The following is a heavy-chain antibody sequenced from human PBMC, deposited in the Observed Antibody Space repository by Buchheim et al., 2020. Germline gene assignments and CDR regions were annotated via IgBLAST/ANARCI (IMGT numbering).Heavy chain of an antibody. Sequence: QVQLVESGGGVVQPGRSLRLSCAASGFTFSSYDMHWVRQAPGKGLEWVAVISYDGSHKYYADSVKGRFTISRDNSKNTLYLQMNSLRAEDTAVYYCAKDRLRPFITIFGVVETYYYGMDVWGQGTT. CDR1: GFTFSSYD. CDR2: ISYDGSHK. J-gene: IGHJ6*02. CDR3: AKDRLRPFITIFGVVETYYYGMDV. D-gene: IGHD3-3*01. V-gene: IGHV3-30*18.